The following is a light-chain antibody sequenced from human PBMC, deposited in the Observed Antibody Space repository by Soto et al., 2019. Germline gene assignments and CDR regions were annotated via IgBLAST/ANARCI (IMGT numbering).Light chain of an antibody. V-gene: IGLV2-23*03. Sequence: QSVLTQPASVSGSPGQSITISCTGTNSDVESYNLVSWFRQHPGEAPKLIVYKGTKRPSWVSNRFSGSKSGNPASLTISGLQAEDEANYYCCSYAGTATVFGTGTK. CDR2: KGT. CDR1: NSDVESYNL. CDR3: CSYAGTATV. J-gene: IGLJ1*01.